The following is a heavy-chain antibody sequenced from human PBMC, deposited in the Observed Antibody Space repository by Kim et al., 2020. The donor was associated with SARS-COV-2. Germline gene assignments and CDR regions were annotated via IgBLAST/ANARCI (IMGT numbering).Heavy chain of an antibody. CDR3: ARSNHDILTGLLDY. J-gene: IGHJ4*02. V-gene: IGHV3-30-3*01. D-gene: IGHD3-9*01. Sequence: GGSLRLSCSASGFTFSRYAMHWVRQAPGKGLEWMAVVSSDGTNTNYAESVKGRVTISRDKSKNTLYLQMNSLRPEDTGVYYCARSNHDILTGLLDYWGQGTLVTVSP. CDR1: GFTFSRYA. CDR2: VSSDGTNT.